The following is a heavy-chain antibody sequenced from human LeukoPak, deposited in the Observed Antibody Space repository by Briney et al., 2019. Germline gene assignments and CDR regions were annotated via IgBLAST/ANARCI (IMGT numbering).Heavy chain of an antibody. CDR3: ARDVIVVVPAAVAYFDY. CDR2: IYYSGST. D-gene: IGHD2-2*01. V-gene: IGHV4-30-4*08. J-gene: IGHJ4*02. CDR1: GGSISRGGYY. Sequence: PSETLSLTCTVSGGSISRGGYYWSWIRQHPGKGLEWIGYIYYSGSTYYNPSLKSRVTISVDTSKNQFSLKLSSVTAADTAVYYCARDVIVVVPAAVAYFDYWGQGTLVTVSS.